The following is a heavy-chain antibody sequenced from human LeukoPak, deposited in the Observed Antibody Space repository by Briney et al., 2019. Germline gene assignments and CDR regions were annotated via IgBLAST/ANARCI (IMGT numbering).Heavy chain of an antibody. J-gene: IGHJ4*02. Sequence: SETLSLTCTVSSYSISSGYYWGWIRQPPGKGLEWIGSVYHSESPYYNPSLKSRVTISVDTPKNQLSLNLNSVTAADTAVYYCARVDPGITGTPTAYWGQGTLVTVSS. V-gene: IGHV4-38-2*02. CDR3: ARVDPGITGTPTAY. D-gene: IGHD1-20*01. CDR2: VYHSESP. CDR1: SYSISSGYY.